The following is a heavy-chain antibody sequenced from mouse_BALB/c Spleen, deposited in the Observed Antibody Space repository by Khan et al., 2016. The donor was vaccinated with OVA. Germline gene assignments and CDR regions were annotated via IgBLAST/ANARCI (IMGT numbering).Heavy chain of an antibody. D-gene: IGHD1-1*01. CDR3: ARLAYYYDSEGFAY. Sequence: EVKLVESGGDLVKPEGSLKLSCAASGFTFSTYGMSWVRQTPDKRLEWVATISSGGSYTYYPDSVQGRFTISRDNAKNTLYLQMSSLKYEDTAMFYCARLAYYYDSEGFAYWGQGTLVTVSA. V-gene: IGHV5-6*01. CDR1: GFTFSTYG. J-gene: IGHJ3*01. CDR2: ISSGGSYT.